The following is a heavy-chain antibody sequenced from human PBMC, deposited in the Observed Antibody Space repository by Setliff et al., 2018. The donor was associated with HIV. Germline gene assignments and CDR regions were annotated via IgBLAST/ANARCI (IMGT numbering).Heavy chain of an antibody. J-gene: IGHJ4*02. CDR2: VYSGGST. CDR1: GFTVSSNY. CDR3: AGAYYYESSGYYWVY. V-gene: IGHV3-53*01. Sequence: GGSLRLSCAASGFTVSSNYVSWVRQAPGKGLEWVSVVYSGGSTYYADSVKGRFTISRDNSKNTLYLQMNSLRAEDTAVYYCAGAYYYESSGYYWVYWGQGTLVTVSS. D-gene: IGHD3-22*01.